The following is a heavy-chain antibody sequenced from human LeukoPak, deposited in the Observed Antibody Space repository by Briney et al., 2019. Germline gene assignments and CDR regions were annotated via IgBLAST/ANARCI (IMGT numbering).Heavy chain of an antibody. D-gene: IGHD3-10*01. Sequence: ASVTVTCKASGGTFSVHVISWVRQAPGPGLEWLGRILPMLGITNSAQKFQGRVTITADKSTSTAYMELSRLRSEDTAVYYCARAGASGGHAFDIWGQGTMVTVSP. J-gene: IGHJ3*02. CDR2: ILPMLGIT. CDR1: GGTFSVHV. CDR3: ARAGASGGHAFDI. V-gene: IGHV1-69*04.